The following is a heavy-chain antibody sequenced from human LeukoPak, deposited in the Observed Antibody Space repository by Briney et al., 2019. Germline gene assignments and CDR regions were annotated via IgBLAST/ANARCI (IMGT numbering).Heavy chain of an antibody. D-gene: IGHD3-3*01. V-gene: IGHV3-21*01. J-gene: IGHJ4*02. CDR1: GFSFNTYT. Sequence: PGGALRLSCAASGFSFNTYTMNWVRQAPGKGLGWGSSISSSSSYIYYADSVKGRFTISRDNAKNSLYLQMNSLRAEDTAVYYCARCYDFWSGYYNGGVDLDYWGQGTLVTVSS. CDR3: ARCYDFWSGYYNGGVDLDY. CDR2: ISSSSSYI.